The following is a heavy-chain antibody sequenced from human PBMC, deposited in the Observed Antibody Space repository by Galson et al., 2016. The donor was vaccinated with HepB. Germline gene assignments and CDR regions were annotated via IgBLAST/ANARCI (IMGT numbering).Heavy chain of an antibody. CDR1: GFTFSTYA. D-gene: IGHD5-24*01. CDR2: ISYDGSHK. V-gene: IGHV3-30-3*01. J-gene: IGHJ6*02. CDR3: ARPRRWPQYYYGLDV. Sequence: SLRLSCAASGFTFSTYAMHWVRQAPGKGLEWVAVISYDGSHKHYRDPVKGRFTISRDNSKNTLYLQMNSLRREDTAVYYCARPRRWPQYYYGLDVWGQGTTVTVSS.